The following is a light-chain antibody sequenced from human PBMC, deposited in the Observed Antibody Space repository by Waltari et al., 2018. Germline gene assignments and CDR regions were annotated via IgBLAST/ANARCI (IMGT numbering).Light chain of an antibody. CDR2: EVS. J-gene: IGKJ5*01. CDR1: QSLLHTDRKTY. V-gene: IGKV2-29*02. Sequence: SQSLLHTDRKTYLHWYLQKPGQPPQLLMYEVSRGFTGVPERFSGGVAGTDFTLTIRRVEADDVGIYCCMQGIHLISFGQGTRLEIK. CDR3: MQGIHLIS.